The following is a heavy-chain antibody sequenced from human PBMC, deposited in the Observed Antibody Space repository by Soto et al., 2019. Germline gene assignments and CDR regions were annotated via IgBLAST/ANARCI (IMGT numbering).Heavy chain of an antibody. CDR3: ARGLPTMVPPPLNWFDP. CDR2: INHSGST. D-gene: IGHD3-10*01. Sequence: PSETLSLTCAVYGGSFSGYYWSWIRQPPGKGLEWIGEINHSGSTNYNPSLKSRVTISVDTSKNQFSLKLSSVTAADTAVYYCARGLPTMVPPPLNWFDPWGQGTLVTVSS. V-gene: IGHV4-34*01. J-gene: IGHJ5*02. CDR1: GGSFSGYY.